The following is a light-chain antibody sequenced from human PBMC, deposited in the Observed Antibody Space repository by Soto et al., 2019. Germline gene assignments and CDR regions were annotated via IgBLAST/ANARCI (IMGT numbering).Light chain of an antibody. CDR2: GAS. V-gene: IGKV3-15*01. CDR1: QSVSTK. CDR3: QQYSNWPPWT. J-gene: IGKJ1*01. Sequence: IVMTQSPATLSVSPGERATLSCRASQSVSTKLAWYQQKPGQAPRLLMYGASTRATGIPDRFSGGGSGTEFTLTISGLQSEDSAVYYCQQYSNWPPWTFGQGTKVEIK.